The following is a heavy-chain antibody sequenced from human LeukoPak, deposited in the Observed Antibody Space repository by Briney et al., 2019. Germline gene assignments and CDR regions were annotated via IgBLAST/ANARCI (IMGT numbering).Heavy chain of an antibody. J-gene: IGHJ3*02. CDR1: GYTFTSYG. D-gene: IGHD6-13*01. Sequence: ASVKVSCKASGYTFTSYGISWVRQAPGQGLEWMGWISAYNGNTNYAQKLQGRATMTTDTSTSTAYMELRSLRSDDTAVYYCARDQPRYSSSWWHAFDIWGQGTMVTVSS. CDR2: ISAYNGNT. CDR3: ARDQPRYSSSWWHAFDI. V-gene: IGHV1-18*01.